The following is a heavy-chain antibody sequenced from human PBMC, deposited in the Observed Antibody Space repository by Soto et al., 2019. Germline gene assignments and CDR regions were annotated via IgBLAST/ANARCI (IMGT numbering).Heavy chain of an antibody. J-gene: IGHJ6*02. D-gene: IGHD3-10*01. CDR2: INTHNGNT. CDR1: GYTFTSNG. CDR3: TREGSAPYYYYGMDV. V-gene: IGHV1-18*01. Sequence: ASVKVSCTASGYTFTSNGFSWVRQAPGQGLEWMGWINTHNGNTNYAQNLQGRVTMTADTSTSTAYMELRSLRSDDTAVYYCTREGSAPYYYYGMDVWGQGTTVTVSS.